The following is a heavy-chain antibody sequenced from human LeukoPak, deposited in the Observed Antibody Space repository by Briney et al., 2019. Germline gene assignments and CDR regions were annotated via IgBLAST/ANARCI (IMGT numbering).Heavy chain of an antibody. Sequence: LSGGSLRLSCAASGFTFSSYWMHWVRQAPGKVLVWVSRINSDGSITTYADSVKGRFTISRDNAKNTVYLQMKSLRGEDTAMYYCARGGVDYWGQGTLVTVSA. CDR2: INSDGSIT. CDR3: ARGGVDY. V-gene: IGHV3-74*03. CDR1: GFTFSSYW. J-gene: IGHJ4*02.